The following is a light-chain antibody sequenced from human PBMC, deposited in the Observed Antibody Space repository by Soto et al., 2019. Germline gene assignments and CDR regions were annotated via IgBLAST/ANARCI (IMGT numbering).Light chain of an antibody. Sequence: DIQMTQSPSTLSGSVGDRVTITCRASQTISSWLAWYQQKPGKAPKLLIYKASTLKSGVPSRFSGSGSGTEFTLTISSLQHDDFETYYCQHYNSYSEALGQGPKVHIK. J-gene: IGKJ1*01. CDR3: QHYNSYSEA. CDR2: KAS. CDR1: QTISSW. V-gene: IGKV1-5*03.